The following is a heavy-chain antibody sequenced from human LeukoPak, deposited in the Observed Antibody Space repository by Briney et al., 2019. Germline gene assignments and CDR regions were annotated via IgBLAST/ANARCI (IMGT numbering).Heavy chain of an antibody. D-gene: IGHD4-23*01. CDR1: GGSISSYY. CDR2: IYTSGST. J-gene: IGHJ4*02. V-gene: IGHV4-4*09. CDR3: ARLRGGKKPYYFDY. Sequence: KPSETLSLTCTVSGGSISSYYWSWIRQPPGKGLEWIGYIYTSGSTNYNPFLKSRVTISVDTSKNQFSLKLSSVTAADTAVYYCARLRGGKKPYYFDYWGQGTLVTVSS.